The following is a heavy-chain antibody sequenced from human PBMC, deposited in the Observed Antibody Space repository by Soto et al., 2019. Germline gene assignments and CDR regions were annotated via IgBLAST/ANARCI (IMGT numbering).Heavy chain of an antibody. CDR3: ATGRPDSGWYEEHF. Sequence: PXASLSLTCTVCKDCIRSGAYYWAGIRQPPGRGLEWIGSLSYLGTTDYNPSLKSRVTISKDASKNQFSLKLTSMTAADTAVYYCATGRPDSGWYEEHFWRHGTLVTVS. CDR2: LSYLGTT. V-gene: IGHV4-39*01. CDR1: KDCIRSGAYY. J-gene: IGHJ4*01. D-gene: IGHD6-19*01.